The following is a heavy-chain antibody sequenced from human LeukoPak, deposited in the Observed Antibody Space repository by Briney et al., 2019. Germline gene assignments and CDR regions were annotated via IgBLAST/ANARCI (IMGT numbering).Heavy chain of an antibody. CDR3: ARGNPFWSGSNPYYYGMDV. Sequence: GGSLGLSCAASGFTFSSYAMSWVRQAPGKGLEWVAVISYDGSNKYYADSVKGRFTISRDNSKNTLYLQMNSLRAEDTAVYYCARGNPFWSGSNPYYYGMDVWGQGTTVTVSS. D-gene: IGHD3-3*01. CDR2: ISYDGSNK. CDR1: GFTFSSYA. J-gene: IGHJ6*02. V-gene: IGHV3-30*04.